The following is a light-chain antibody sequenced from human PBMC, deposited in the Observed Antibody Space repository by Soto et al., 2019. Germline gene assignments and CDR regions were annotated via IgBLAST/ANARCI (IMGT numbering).Light chain of an antibody. CDR1: SSDVGGYNH. CDR3: CSYVGSFSYV. CDR2: DVT. Sequence: QSALTQPRSVSGSPGQSVTISCTGTSSDVGGYNHVSWYQQYPSEVPKLMIYDVTKRPSGVPDRFSGSKSGNTASLTISGLQAEDEADYYCCSYVGSFSYVFGTGTKLTVL. J-gene: IGLJ1*01. V-gene: IGLV2-11*01.